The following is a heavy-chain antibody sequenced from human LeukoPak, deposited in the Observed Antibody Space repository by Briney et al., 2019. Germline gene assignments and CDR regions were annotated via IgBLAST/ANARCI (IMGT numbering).Heavy chain of an antibody. V-gene: IGHV4-59*01. CDR1: GGSISGYY. CDR2: ISYSGST. J-gene: IGHJ5*02. CDR3: ARDPPHFDP. Sequence: SETLSLTCTVSGGSISGYYWSWSRQPPGKGLEWIGYISYSGSTNYNPSLKRRVTISVDISKNQFSLKLTSLTAADTALYSCARDPPHFDPWGQGTLVTVSS.